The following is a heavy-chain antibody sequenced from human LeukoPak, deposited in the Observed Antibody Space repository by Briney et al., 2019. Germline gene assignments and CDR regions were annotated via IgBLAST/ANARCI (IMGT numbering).Heavy chain of an antibody. CDR3: ARDYWASDY. D-gene: IGHD2-8*02. Sequence: PGGSLRLSCAASGFTFSTYWMSWVRQAPGKGLEWVANIKEDGSERYYVDSVKGRFTISRDNARNSLYLQMNSLGAEDTAVYYCARDYWASDYWGQGTLVTVSS. CDR2: IKEDGSER. V-gene: IGHV3-7*01. CDR1: GFTFSTYW. J-gene: IGHJ4*02.